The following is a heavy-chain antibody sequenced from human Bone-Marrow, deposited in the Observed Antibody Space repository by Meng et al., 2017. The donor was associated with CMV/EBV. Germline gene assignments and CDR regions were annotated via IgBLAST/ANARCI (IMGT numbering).Heavy chain of an antibody. V-gene: IGHV3-21*01. Sequence: GGSLRLSCAASGFTFSSYSMNWVRQAPGKGLEWVSSISSSSSYIYYADSVKGRFTISRDNAKNSMYLQMNSLRAEDTAVYYCAKDTNGFPPNWNYGYWGQGTLVTVSS. J-gene: IGHJ4*02. D-gene: IGHD1-7*01. CDR3: AKDTNGFPPNWNYGY. CDR2: ISSSSSYI. CDR1: GFTFSSYS.